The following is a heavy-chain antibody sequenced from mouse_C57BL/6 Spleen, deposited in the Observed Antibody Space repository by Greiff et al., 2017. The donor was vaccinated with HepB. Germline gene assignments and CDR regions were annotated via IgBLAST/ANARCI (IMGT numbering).Heavy chain of an antibody. CDR3: ASLFITTVVATPYWYFDV. J-gene: IGHJ1*03. Sequence: EVKLQESGPGLVKPSQSLSLTCSVTGYSITSGYYWNWIRQFPGNKLEWMGYISYDGSNNYNPSLKNRISITRDTSKNQFFLKLNSVTTEDTATYYCASLFITTVVATPYWYFDVWGTGTTVTVSS. CDR1: GYSITSGYY. CDR2: ISYDGSN. V-gene: IGHV3-6*01. D-gene: IGHD1-1*01.